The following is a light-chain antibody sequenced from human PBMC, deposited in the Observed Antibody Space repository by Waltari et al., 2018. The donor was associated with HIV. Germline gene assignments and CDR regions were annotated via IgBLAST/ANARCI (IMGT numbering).Light chain of an antibody. CDR3: QQYGSSPRT. CDR1: QSVISNY. V-gene: IGKV3-20*01. Sequence: EIVLTQSPGTLSLSPGDRANLPCRASQSVISNYLAWYQQKPGQAPRLLIYGASSRATGIPNRFSGSGSGTDFTLTISSLEPEDSAVYYWQQYGSSPRTFGQGTNVEIK. CDR2: GAS. J-gene: IGKJ1*01.